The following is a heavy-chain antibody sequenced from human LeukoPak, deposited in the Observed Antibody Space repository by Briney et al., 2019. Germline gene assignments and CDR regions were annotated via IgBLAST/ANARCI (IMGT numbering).Heavy chain of an antibody. J-gene: IGHJ4*02. D-gene: IGHD6-19*01. CDR2: ASGSGNDS. Sequence: GSLRFSCAAYAFTFTSNAMSWVRPAPGKELEWVSIASGSGNDSDYADSVKGRFTISRDNSKNTLYLQMNSLRAEDTAVYYCAKLSSGWYEEYWGQGSLVTVSS. CDR3: AKLSSGWYEEY. CDR1: AFTFTSNA. V-gene: IGHV3-23*01.